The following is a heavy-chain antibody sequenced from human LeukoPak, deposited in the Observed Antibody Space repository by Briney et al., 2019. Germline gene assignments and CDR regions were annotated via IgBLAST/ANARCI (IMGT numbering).Heavy chain of an antibody. CDR3: ATSIANTAMAIDY. V-gene: IGHV3-53*01. CDR1: GFTVSSNY. J-gene: IGHJ4*02. D-gene: IGHD5-18*01. CDR2: IYSGGST. Sequence: GGSLRLSCAASGFTVSSNYMSWVRQAPGKGLEWVSVIYSGGSTYYADSVKGRFTISRDNSKNTLYLQMNGLRAEDTAVYYCATSIANTAMAIDYWGQGTLVTVSS.